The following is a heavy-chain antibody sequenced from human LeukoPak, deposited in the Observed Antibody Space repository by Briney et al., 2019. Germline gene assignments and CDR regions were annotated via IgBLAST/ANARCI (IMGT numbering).Heavy chain of an antibody. CDR3: AKSAGSKNAFDI. Sequence: PSETLSLTCVVSGGSVTTYYWSWFRQPPGKGPECIGNIHHTGGTNYNPSLKSRVTISVDTSKNQFSLKLTSVTAADTAIYCCAKSAGSKNAFDIWGQGTMVTVSS. CDR1: GGSVTTYY. CDR2: IHHTGGT. V-gene: IGHV4-59*02. J-gene: IGHJ3*02.